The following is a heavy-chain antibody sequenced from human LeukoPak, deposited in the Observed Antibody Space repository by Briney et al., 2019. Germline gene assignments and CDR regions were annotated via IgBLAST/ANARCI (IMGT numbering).Heavy chain of an antibody. CDR1: GGSISSYY. CDR3: ARDRSSSALDY. D-gene: IGHD6-13*01. CDR2: IYYSGGT. Sequence: SETLSLTCTVSGGSISSYYWSWIRQPPGKGRGWIGSIYYSGGTYYNPSLKSRVTISVDTSKNQFSLKLNSVTAADTAVYYCARDRSSSALDYWGQGTLVTVSS. V-gene: IGHV4-39*07. J-gene: IGHJ4*02.